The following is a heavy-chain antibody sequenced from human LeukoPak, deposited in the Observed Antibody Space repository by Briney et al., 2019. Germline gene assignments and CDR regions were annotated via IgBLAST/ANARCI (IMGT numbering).Heavy chain of an antibody. Sequence: SETLSLTCTVSGGSISSYYWSWIRQPPGKGLEWIGYIYYSGSTYYNPSLKSRVTISVDTSKNQFSLKLSSVTAADTAVYYCARPNYGDYFNWFDPWGQGTLVTVSS. CDR3: ARPNYGDYFNWFDP. CDR2: IYYSGST. CDR1: GGSISSYY. V-gene: IGHV4-59*12. D-gene: IGHD4-17*01. J-gene: IGHJ5*02.